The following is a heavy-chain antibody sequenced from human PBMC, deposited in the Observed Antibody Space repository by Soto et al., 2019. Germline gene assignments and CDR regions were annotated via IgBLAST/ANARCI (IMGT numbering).Heavy chain of an antibody. CDR2: IKSKTDGGTT. CDR1: GFTFSNAW. Sequence: EVQLVESGGGLVKPGGSLRLSCAASGFTFSNAWMNWVRQAPGKGLEWVGRIKSKTDGGTTDYAAPVKGRFTISRDDSKNTLYLQMNSLKTEDTAVYYCTTDHDYSNYVLPLGYWGQGTLVTVSS. J-gene: IGHJ4*02. V-gene: IGHV3-15*07. D-gene: IGHD4-4*01. CDR3: TTDHDYSNYVLPLGY.